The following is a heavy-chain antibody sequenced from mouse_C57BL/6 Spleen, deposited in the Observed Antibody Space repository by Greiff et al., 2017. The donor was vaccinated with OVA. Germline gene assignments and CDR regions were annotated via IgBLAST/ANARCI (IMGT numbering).Heavy chain of an antibody. CDR1: GFTFSDYG. V-gene: IGHV5-15*01. D-gene: IGHD1-1*01. J-gene: IGHJ4*01. Sequence: DVKLVESGGGLVKPGGSLKLSCAASGFTFSDYGMAWVRQAPRKGPEWVAFISNLAYSIYYADTVTGRFTIARENAKNTLYLEMSRLRSEDTAMYYCARVVATDYYAMDYWGQGTSVTVSS. CDR3: ARVVATDYYAMDY. CDR2: ISNLAYSI.